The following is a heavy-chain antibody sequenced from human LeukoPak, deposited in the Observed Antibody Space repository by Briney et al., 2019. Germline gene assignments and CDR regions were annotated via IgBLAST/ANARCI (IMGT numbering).Heavy chain of an antibody. J-gene: IGHJ4*02. Sequence: GGSLRLSCAASGFTFSSFWMSWVRQAPGKGLEWVANIKQDGSDKYYVDSVKGRFTISRDNAQNSLYLQMNSLRAEDTAMYYCAKVLVAAGKVSDSWGQGTLVTVSS. CDR3: AKVLVAAGKVSDS. CDR1: GFTFSSFW. V-gene: IGHV3-7*05. D-gene: IGHD2-2*01. CDR2: IKQDGSDK.